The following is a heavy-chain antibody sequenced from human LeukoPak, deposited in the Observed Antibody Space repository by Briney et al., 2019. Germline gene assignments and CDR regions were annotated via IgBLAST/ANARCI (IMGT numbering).Heavy chain of an antibody. D-gene: IGHD1-1*01. J-gene: IGHJ4*02. CDR3: ARGTTGTTDFDY. V-gene: IGHV3-11*01. CDR1: GFTFSDYY. CDR2: ISTSGTHM. Sequence: GGSLRLSCAASGFTFSDYYMNWIRQAPGKGLEWVSYISTSGTHMSYADSVKGRFTISRDSAKISLYLQMNSLRAEDTAVYYCARGTTGTTDFDYWGQGTLVSVSP.